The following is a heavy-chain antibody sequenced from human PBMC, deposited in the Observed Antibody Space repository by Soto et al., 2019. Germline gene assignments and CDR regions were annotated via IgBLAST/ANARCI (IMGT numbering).Heavy chain of an antibody. CDR3: GGYSGDGIWS. CDR1: GFTFSSYS. Sequence: EVQLVVSGGGLVQPGGSLRLSCAASGFTFSSYSMRWVRQAPGKGLEYVSDISSNGGTTSYANSVKGRFTISRDNSKNMLYLQMGSLRAEDMAVYYCGGYSGDGIWSWGQGTLVTVSS. J-gene: IGHJ5*02. V-gene: IGHV3-64*01. D-gene: IGHD1-26*01. CDR2: ISSNGGTT.